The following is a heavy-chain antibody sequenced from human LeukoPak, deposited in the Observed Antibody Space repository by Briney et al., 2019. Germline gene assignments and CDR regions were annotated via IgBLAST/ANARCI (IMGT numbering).Heavy chain of an antibody. CDR2: ISSSGSTI. Sequence: GGSLRHSCAASGFTFSSYEMNWVRQAPGKGLEWVSYISSSGSTIYYADSVKGRFTISRDNAKNSLYLQMNSLRAEDTAVYYCAREMTTVVNWFDHWGQGTLVTVSS. CDR1: GFTFSSYE. CDR3: AREMTTVVNWFDH. V-gene: IGHV3-48*03. D-gene: IGHD4-23*01. J-gene: IGHJ5*02.